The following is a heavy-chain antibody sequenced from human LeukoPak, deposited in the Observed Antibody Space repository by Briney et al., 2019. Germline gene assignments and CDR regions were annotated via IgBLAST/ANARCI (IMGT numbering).Heavy chain of an antibody. CDR2: IYYSGST. Sequence: SETLSLTCTVSGGSISSSSYYWGWIRQPPGKGLEWIGTIYYSGSTYYNPSLRSRVTISVDTSENQFSLKLSSVTAADTAVYYCARHLSGGFDYWGQGTLVTVSS. J-gene: IGHJ4*02. CDR1: GGSISSSSYY. CDR3: ARHLSGGFDY. D-gene: IGHD3-16*01. V-gene: IGHV4-39*01.